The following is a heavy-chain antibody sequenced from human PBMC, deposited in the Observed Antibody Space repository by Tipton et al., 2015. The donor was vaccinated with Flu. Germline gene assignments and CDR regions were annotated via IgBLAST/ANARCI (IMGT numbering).Heavy chain of an antibody. J-gene: IGHJ5*02. CDR3: ARRDYSNYVSDPKNWFDP. V-gene: IGHV4-61*02. CDR1: GSSISSGNNF. D-gene: IGHD4-11*01. CDR2: FYSSGGT. Sequence: PGLVKPSETLSLTCTVSGSSISSGNNFWTWIRQPAGKGLEYIGRFYSSGGTKYNPSLKSRVTISVDTSKNLFSLRLFSVTAADTAIYFCARRDYSNYVSDPKNWFDPWGQGILVTVSS.